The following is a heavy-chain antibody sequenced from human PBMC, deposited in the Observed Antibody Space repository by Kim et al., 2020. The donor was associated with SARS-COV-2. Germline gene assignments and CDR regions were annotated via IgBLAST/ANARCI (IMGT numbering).Heavy chain of an antibody. Sequence: TDGGTTDYAAPVKGRYTISRDDSKNTLYLQMNSLKTEDTAVYYCTTDPSTWGQGTLVTVSS. J-gene: IGHJ4*02. V-gene: IGHV3-15*01. CDR2: TDGGTT. CDR3: TTDPST.